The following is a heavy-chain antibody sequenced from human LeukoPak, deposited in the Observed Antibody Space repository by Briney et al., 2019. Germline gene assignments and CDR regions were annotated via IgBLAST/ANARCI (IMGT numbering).Heavy chain of an antibody. V-gene: IGHV6-1*01. CDR3: ARSKGHLDS. J-gene: IGHJ4*02. Sequence: PSQTLSLTCAISGDSVSSNSAAWNWIRQSPSRGLEWLGRTYYRSKWFNDYAASVRSRITIKPDTPNNQFTLQLNSVTPEDTAMYFCARSKGHLDSWGQGTPVTVSS. CDR1: GDSVSSNSAA. CDR2: TYYRSKWFN.